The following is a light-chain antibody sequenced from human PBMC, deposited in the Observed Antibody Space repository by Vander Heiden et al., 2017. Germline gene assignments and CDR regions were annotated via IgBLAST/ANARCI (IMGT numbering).Light chain of an antibody. V-gene: IGLV2-23*02. CDR3: CSPWV. J-gene: IGLJ3*02. Sequence: QSALTQPAPVLGSPGQSITISCTGTSSDVGYYNLVSWYQQHPGKAPKLIIYEVTKRPSGVSNRFSGSKSGNTASLTISGLQADDEADYYCCSPWVFGGGTRLTVL. CDR1: SSDVGYYNL. CDR2: EVT.